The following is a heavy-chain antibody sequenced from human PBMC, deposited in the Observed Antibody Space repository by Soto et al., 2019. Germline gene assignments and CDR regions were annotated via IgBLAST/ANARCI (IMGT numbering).Heavy chain of an antibody. CDR3: ARAYSSGWYFDY. CDR1: VYTFTSYG. CDR2: ISAYNGNT. V-gene: IGHV1-18*04. J-gene: IGHJ4*02. Sequence: XSVKSSCKASVYTFTSYGISWVRQAPGQGLEWMGWISAYNGNTNYAQKLQGRVTMTTDTSTSTAYMELRSLRSDDTAVYYCARAYSSGWYFDYWGQGTLVTVSS. D-gene: IGHD6-19*01.